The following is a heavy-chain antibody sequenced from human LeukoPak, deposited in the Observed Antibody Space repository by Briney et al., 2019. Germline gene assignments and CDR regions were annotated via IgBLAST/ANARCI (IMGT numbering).Heavy chain of an antibody. Sequence: ASVKVSCKASGYTFTGYYMHWVRQAPGQGLEWMGWINPNSGGTNYAQKFQGRVTMTRDTSISTAYMELSRLRSDDTAVYYCAGDEDYYDILTGYFDYWGQGTLVTVSS. CDR2: INPNSGGT. CDR1: GYTFTGYY. D-gene: IGHD3-9*01. V-gene: IGHV1-2*02. J-gene: IGHJ4*02. CDR3: AGDEDYYDILTGYFDY.